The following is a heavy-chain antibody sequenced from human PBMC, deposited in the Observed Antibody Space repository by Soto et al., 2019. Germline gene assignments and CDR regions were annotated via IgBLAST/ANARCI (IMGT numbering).Heavy chain of an antibody. V-gene: IGHV4-59*12. J-gene: IGHJ5*02. Sequence: SETLSLTCTVSGGSIGSYYWNWIRQSPGKGLEWIGEIHPSGSTHYNPSLKTRVTLSQDTSKKQFSINLISVTAADTAVYYCSRGIDAYKGGRTWGQGTLVTVSS. CDR3: SRGIDAYKGGRT. CDR1: GGSIGSYY. D-gene: IGHD1-1*01. CDR2: IHPSGST.